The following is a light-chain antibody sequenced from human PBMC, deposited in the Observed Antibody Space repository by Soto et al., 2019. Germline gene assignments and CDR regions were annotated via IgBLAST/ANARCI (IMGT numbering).Light chain of an antibody. Sequence: DIQMTQSPSTVSASVGGRVAITCRASQSISTSLAWYQQKPGKAPRLLIYRASSLEEGVPSRFSGSGSGTAFTLTIGGLQPDDFATYYCQQYAAHSQVTFGQGTKLEI. V-gene: IGKV1-5*03. CDR3: QQYAAHSQVT. CDR2: RAS. J-gene: IGKJ2*01. CDR1: QSISTS.